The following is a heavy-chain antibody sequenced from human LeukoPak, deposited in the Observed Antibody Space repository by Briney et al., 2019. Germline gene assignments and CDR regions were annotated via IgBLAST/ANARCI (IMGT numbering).Heavy chain of an antibody. CDR1: DGSISNSF. Sequence: SETLSLTCTVPDGSISNSFWNWVRQPPGKGLEWIAYIHTSGSTNYNPAFKSRVTLSVDTSKSQCSLRLNSVTASDTAVYYCANSYDGKIVPFDNWGQGTLVTVSS. D-gene: IGHD4-23*01. CDR2: IHTSGST. J-gene: IGHJ4*02. V-gene: IGHV4-4*09. CDR3: ANSYDGKIVPFDN.